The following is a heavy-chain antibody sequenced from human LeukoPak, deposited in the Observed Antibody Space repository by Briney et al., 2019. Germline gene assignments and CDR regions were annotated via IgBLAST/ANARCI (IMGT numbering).Heavy chain of an antibody. V-gene: IGHV1-18*01. J-gene: IGHJ4*02. Sequence: ASVKVSCKAFGYTFTSYGISWVRQAPGQGLEWMGWISAYNGNTNYAQKLQGRVTMTTDTSTSTAYMELRSLRSDDTAVYYCARDPSNTPGLVPQGYWGQGTLVTVSS. D-gene: IGHD2-8*02. CDR2: ISAYNGNT. CDR3: ARDPSNTPGLVPQGY. CDR1: GYTFTSYG.